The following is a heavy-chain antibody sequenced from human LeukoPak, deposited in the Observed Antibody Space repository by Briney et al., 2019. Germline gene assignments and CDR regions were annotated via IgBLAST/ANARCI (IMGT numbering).Heavy chain of an antibody. D-gene: IGHD2-15*01. J-gene: IGHJ5*02. CDR2: INPNSGGT. CDR1: GYTFTGYY. V-gene: IGHV1-2*02. Sequence: ASVKVSCKASGYTFTGYYMHWVRQAPGQGLEWMGWINPNSGGTNYAQKFQGRVTMTRDTSISTAYMELSRLRSDDTAVYYCARESAVVAQNWFDPWGQGTLVTVSS. CDR3: ARESAVVAQNWFDP.